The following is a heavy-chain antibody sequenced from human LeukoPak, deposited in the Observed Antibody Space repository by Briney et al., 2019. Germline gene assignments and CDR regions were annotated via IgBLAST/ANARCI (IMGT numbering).Heavy chain of an antibody. V-gene: IGHV1-18*01. CDR3: ARDRSPRQYYDTSDYHGAADY. CDR1: GYTFTSFG. CDR2: ISGYNGYT. Sequence: GASVKVSCKASGYTFTSFGISWVRQAPRQGLEWMGWISGYNGYTKYAQKVQGRVTMTTDTSTSTAYMELRSLGSDDTAVYYCARDRSPRQYYDTSDYHGAADYWGQGTLVTVSS. J-gene: IGHJ4*02. D-gene: IGHD3-22*01.